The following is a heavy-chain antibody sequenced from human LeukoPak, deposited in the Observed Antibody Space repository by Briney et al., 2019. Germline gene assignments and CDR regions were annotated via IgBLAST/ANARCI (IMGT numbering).Heavy chain of an antibody. CDR2: ISSSSSTI. CDR3: ARGTVAGTGYFDL. D-gene: IGHD6-19*01. CDR1: GFTFSSYS. J-gene: IGHJ2*01. V-gene: IGHV3-48*04. Sequence: GGSLRLSCAASGFTFSSYSMNWVRQAPGKGLEWVSYISSSSSTIYYADSVKGRFTISRDNAKNSLYLQMNSLRAEDTAVYYCARGTVAGTGYFDLWGRGTLVTVSS.